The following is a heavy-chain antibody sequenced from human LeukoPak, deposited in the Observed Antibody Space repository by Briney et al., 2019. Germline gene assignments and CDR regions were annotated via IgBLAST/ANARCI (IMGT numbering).Heavy chain of an antibody. CDR3: ARVGSSGYLSPCFDH. CDR1: GGSFSGYY. D-gene: IGHD3-22*01. V-gene: IGHV4-34*01. CDR2: INHSGST. Sequence: SETLSLTCAVYGGSFSGYYWSWIRQPPGKGLEWIGEINHSGSTNYNPSLKSRVTISVDTSKNQFSLKLSSVTAADTAVYYCARVGSSGYLSPCFDHWGQGTLVTVSS. J-gene: IGHJ4*02.